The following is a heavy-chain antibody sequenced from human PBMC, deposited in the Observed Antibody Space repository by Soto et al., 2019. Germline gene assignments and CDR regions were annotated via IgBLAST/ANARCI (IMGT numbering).Heavy chain of an antibody. J-gene: IGHJ6*04. Sequence: EVQLVESGGGLVQPGGSLRLSCAASGFTLSGRSMHWVRQAPGKGLVWVSGIDNAGTDSTYADSVKGRFTSSRDNAKNMLYLQMNSLRVEDTAVYYCARGWFGHDVWGKGTTVTVSS. CDR2: IDNAGTDS. CDR1: GFTLSGRS. CDR3: ARGWFGHDV. D-gene: IGHD3-10*01. V-gene: IGHV3-74*01.